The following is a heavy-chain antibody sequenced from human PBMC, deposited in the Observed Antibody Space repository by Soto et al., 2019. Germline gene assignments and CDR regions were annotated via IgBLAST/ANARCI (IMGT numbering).Heavy chain of an antibody. J-gene: IGHJ6*02. CDR2: ISSSSSYI. V-gene: IGHV3-21*01. CDR3: ARGYYDSSGYYSQPPPRFGGMDV. CDR1: GFTFSSYS. D-gene: IGHD3-22*01. Sequence: EVQLVESGGGLVKPGGSLRLSCAASGFTFSSYSMNWVRQAPGKGLEWVSSISSSSSYIYYADSVKGRFTISRDNAKNSLYLKMNSLRAEDTAVYYCARGYYDSSGYYSQPPPRFGGMDVWGQGTTVTVSS.